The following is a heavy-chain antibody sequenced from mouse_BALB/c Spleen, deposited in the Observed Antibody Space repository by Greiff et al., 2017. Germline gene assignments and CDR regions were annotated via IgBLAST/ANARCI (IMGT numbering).Heavy chain of an antibody. CDR3: AREYRYDRDYAMDY. Sequence: EVMLVESGGGLVKPGGSLKLSCAASGFTFSDYYMYWVRQTPEKRLEWVATISDGGSYTYYPDSVKGRFTISRDNAKNNLYLQMSSLKSEDTAMYYCAREYRYDRDYAMDYWGQGTSVTVSS. CDR1: GFTFSDYY. CDR2: ISDGGSYT. D-gene: IGHD2-14*01. V-gene: IGHV5-4*02. J-gene: IGHJ4*01.